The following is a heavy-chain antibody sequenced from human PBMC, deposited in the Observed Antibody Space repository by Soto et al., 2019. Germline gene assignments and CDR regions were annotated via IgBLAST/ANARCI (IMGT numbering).Heavy chain of an antibody. CDR1: GFTFSNYA. V-gene: IGHV3-23*01. Sequence: GGSLRLSCAASGFTFSNYAMTWVRQGPGKGLEWVSAISGSGGSAYYADSVKGRFTISRDNSKNTLYLQMNSLRADDSGVYYCAKDPYSGVLVPVAIGFDPWGPGTLVTVST. CDR3: AKDPYSGVLVPVAIGFDP. CDR2: ISGSGGSA. J-gene: IGHJ5*02. D-gene: IGHD2-2*01.